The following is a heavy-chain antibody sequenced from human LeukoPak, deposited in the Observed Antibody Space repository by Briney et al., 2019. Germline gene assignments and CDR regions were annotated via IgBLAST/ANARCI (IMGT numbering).Heavy chain of an antibody. J-gene: IGHJ6*02. CDR3: ARDGSSGYQLLPYYYYYGMDV. D-gene: IGHD2-2*01. CDR1: GFTFSSYA. Sequence: GGSLRLSCAASGFTFSSYAMHWVRQAPGKGLEWVAVISYDGSNKYYADSVKGRFTISRDNSKNTLYLQMNRLRAEDTAVYYCARDGSSGYQLLPYYYYYGMDVWGQGTTVTVSS. V-gene: IGHV3-30-3*01. CDR2: ISYDGSNK.